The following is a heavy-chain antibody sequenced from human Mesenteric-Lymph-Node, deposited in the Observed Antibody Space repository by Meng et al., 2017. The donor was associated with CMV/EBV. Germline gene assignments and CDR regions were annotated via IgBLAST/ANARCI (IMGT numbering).Heavy chain of an antibody. D-gene: IGHD6-19*01. V-gene: IGHV3-49*04. Sequence: GESLKISCAVSGFAFGEYGLTWVRQAPGKGLEWVGFIRRKTYGGTAEYAASVKGRFIISRDDSKSIAYLQMNSLRAEDTAVYYCAKDLTDNGWYGSDYWGQGTLVTVSS. CDR2: IRRKTYGGTA. J-gene: IGHJ4*02. CDR1: GFAFGEYG. CDR3: AKDLTDNGWYGSDY.